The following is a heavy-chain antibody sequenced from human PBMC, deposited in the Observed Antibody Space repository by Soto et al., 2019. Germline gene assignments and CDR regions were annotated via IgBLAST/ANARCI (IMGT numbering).Heavy chain of an antibody. CDR3: VRDGTKTLRDWFDP. J-gene: IGHJ5*02. CDR2: IYATGTT. Sequence: SETLSLTCTVSCASISGFYWSWIRKSSGKGLEWIGRIYATGTTDYNPSLKSRVMMSVDTAKKQFSLKLRSVTAADTAVYYCVRDGTKTLRDWFDPWGQGISVTVSS. CDR1: CASISGFY. V-gene: IGHV4-4*07. D-gene: IGHD1-1*01.